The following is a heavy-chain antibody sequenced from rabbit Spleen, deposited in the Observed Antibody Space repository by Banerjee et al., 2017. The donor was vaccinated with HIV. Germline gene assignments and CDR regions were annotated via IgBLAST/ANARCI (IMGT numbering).Heavy chain of an antibody. Sequence: QLTETGGGLVQPGGSLTLSCKASGFDFTNYYISWVRQAPGKGLEWIGLIYTAGGTTDYANWVNGRFTISSDNAQNTVDLQMNSLTAADTATYFCARESFSNWDLWGPGTLVTVS. J-gene: IGHJ4*01. D-gene: IGHD7-1*01. CDR2: IYTAGGTT. CDR3: ARESFSNWDL. V-gene: IGHV1S7*01. CDR1: GFDFTNYY.